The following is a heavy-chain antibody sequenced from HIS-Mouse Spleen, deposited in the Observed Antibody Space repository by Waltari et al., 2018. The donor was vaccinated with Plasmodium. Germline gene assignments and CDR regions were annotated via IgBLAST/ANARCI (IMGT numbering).Heavy chain of an antibody. V-gene: IGHV2-70*15. Sequence: QVTLRESGPALVKPTQTLTLTCTFYGFSLITSGMCVTWIRQPPGEALEWLARINWDDDKYYSTSLKIRLTISKDTSKNQVVLTTTNMDPVDTATYYCARTTYSSSSAKYYYYGMDVWGQGTTVTVSS. CDR3: ARTTYSSSSAKYYYYGMDV. D-gene: IGHD6-6*01. CDR1: GFSLITSGMC. CDR2: INWDDDK. J-gene: IGHJ6*02.